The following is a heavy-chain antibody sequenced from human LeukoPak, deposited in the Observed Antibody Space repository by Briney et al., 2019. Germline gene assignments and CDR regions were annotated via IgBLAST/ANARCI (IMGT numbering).Heavy chain of an antibody. CDR1: GFTFDDYA. Sequence: GGSLRLSCAASGFTFDDYAMHWVRQAPGKGLEWVSGISWNSGSIGYADSVKGRFTISRDNAKNSLYLQMNSLRAEDTALYYCAKGGSYDFWSGSSDCWGQGTLVTVSS. D-gene: IGHD3-3*01. CDR2: ISWNSGSI. CDR3: AKGGSYDFWSGSSDC. J-gene: IGHJ4*02. V-gene: IGHV3-9*01.